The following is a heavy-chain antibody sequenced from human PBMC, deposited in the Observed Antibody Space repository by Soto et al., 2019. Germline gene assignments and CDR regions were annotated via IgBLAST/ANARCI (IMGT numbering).Heavy chain of an antibody. J-gene: IGHJ5*02. V-gene: IGHV1-3*01. CDR3: ARVVAVAGTWFDP. CDR1: GYTFTSYA. D-gene: IGHD6-19*01. Sequence: QVQLVQSGAEVKKPGASVKVSCKASGYTFTSYAMHWVRQAPGQRLEWMGWINAGNGNTQYSQKFQGRVTITRDTSASTAYMELSSLRSEDTAVYYCARVVAVAGTWFDPWGQGTLVTVSS. CDR2: INAGNGNT.